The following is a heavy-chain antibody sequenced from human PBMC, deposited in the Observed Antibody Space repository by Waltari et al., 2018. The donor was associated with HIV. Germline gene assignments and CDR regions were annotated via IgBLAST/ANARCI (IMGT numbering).Heavy chain of an antibody. J-gene: IGHJ4*02. CDR1: GESFTGFY. CDR2: MHPSGTA. V-gene: IGHV4-34*10. Sequence: GLVKPSETLSLTCAVSGESFTGFYWSFIRQPPGKGLEWIGEMHPSGTANYNPSLKSRVTLSLQTSKREVYLSLTSVTAADTAVYYCARRAGYSNGSQRLDHWGQGTLVTVSA. CDR3: ARRAGYSNGSQRLDH. D-gene: IGHD5-12*01.